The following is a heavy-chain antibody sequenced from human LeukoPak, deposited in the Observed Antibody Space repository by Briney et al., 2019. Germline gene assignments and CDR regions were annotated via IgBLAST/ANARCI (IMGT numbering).Heavy chain of an antibody. V-gene: IGHV4-61*02. Sequence: SQTLSLTCTVSGGSISSGNYYWSWIRQPAGKGLEWIGRIYTSGGTNCNPSLESRVTILIDTHKNQFSLRLSSVTAADTAVYYCARSYSSGWYLSFDIWGQGTMVSV. CDR3: ARSYSSGWYLSFDI. CDR2: IYTSGGT. D-gene: IGHD6-13*01. CDR1: GGSISSGNYY. J-gene: IGHJ3*02.